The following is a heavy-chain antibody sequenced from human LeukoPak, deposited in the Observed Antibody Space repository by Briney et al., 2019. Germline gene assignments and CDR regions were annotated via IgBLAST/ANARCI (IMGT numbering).Heavy chain of an antibody. CDR1: GFTFSDYY. CDR3: ARGSDILTGYPFDY. Sequence: GGSLRLSCAASGFTFSDYYMSWIRQAPGKGLEWVSYISSSGSTIYYADSVKGRFTISRDNSKNTLYLQMNSLRAEDTAVYYCARGSDILTGYPFDYWGQGTLVTVSS. CDR2: ISSSGSTI. V-gene: IGHV3-11*04. D-gene: IGHD3-9*01. J-gene: IGHJ4*02.